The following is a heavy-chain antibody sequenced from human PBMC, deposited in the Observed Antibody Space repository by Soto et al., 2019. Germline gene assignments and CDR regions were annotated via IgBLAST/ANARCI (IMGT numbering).Heavy chain of an antibody. CDR2: IYPADSHT. Sequence: PGESLKISCEGSGYTFTSYWINWVRQMPGKGLEWMGIIYPADSHTRYSPSFQGQVTISADKSIRTAYLQWSRLQASDTAIYYCARTIVVAGTDFGYYGMDVWGQGTTVTVSS. CDR1: GYTFTSYW. D-gene: IGHD6-19*01. CDR3: ARTIVVAGTDFGYYGMDV. J-gene: IGHJ6*02. V-gene: IGHV5-51*01.